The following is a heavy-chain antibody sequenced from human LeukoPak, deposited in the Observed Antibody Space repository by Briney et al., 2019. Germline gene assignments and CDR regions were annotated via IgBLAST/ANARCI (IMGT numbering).Heavy chain of an antibody. D-gene: IGHD6-19*01. CDR3: ARAPPGIAVAALGSWFDP. CDR2: INPNSGGT. J-gene: IGHJ5*02. Sequence: ASVKVSCKASGYTFTGYYMHWVRQAPGQGLEWMGWINPNSGGTNYAQKFQGWVTMTRDTSISTAYMELSRLRSDDTAVYYCARAPPGIAVAALGSWFDPWGQGTLVTVSS. V-gene: IGHV1-2*04. CDR1: GYTFTGYY.